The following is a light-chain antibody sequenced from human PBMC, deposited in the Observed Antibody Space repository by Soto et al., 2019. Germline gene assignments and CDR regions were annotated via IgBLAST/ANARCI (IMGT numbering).Light chain of an antibody. V-gene: IGKV2-40*01. CDR3: MQRIEFPWT. CDR1: QSLLHSGDGNTY. CDR2: ALS. Sequence: DIVMTQTPLSLPVTPGESASISCSASQSLLHSGDGNTYFDWYLQKQGQSPQLLINALSYRASGIPDRFRGSGSGADFRLKIRRVEAEDVGVYYCMQRIEFPWTFGPGNKVEIK. J-gene: IGKJ1*01.